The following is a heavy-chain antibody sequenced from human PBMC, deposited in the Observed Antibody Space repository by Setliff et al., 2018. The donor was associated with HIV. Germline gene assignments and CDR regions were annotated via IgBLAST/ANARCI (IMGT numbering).Heavy chain of an antibody. J-gene: IGHJ4*02. D-gene: IGHD2-21*01. CDR3: ARVHLYDATAYYSSFES. CDR2: TYFSGST. Sequence: RDPPGKELEWIGYTYFSGSTKYNPSLKSRATISIDTPKNQFSLHLVSVTAADTAVYFCARVHLYDATAYYSSFESWGPGILVTVSS. V-gene: IGHV4-34*11.